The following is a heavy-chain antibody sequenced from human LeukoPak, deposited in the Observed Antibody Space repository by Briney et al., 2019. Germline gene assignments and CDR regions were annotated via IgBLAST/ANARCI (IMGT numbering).Heavy chain of an antibody. V-gene: IGHV4-39*01. Sequence: SETLSLICTVSGDSISSSSYYWGWIRQPPGKGLEWIGNIYYSGSTYYNPSLRSRLTISLDTSKNQFSLTLCSVTAADTAVYYCARLQYYYDSNGYYSLYYFDYWGQGTVVTVSS. J-gene: IGHJ4*02. D-gene: IGHD3-22*01. CDR1: GDSISSSSYY. CDR3: ARLQYYYDSNGYYSLYYFDY. CDR2: IYYSGST.